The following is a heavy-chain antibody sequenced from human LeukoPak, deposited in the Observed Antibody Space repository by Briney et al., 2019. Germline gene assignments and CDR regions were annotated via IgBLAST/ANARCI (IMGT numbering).Heavy chain of an antibody. D-gene: IGHD3-10*01. J-gene: IGHJ4*02. CDR2: ISGAGDST. CDR1: AFTFSRYA. V-gene: IGHV3-23*01. Sequence: KAGGSLRLSCGASAFTFSRYAMNWVRQAPGKGLEWVSSISGAGDSTYYADSVKGRFTISRDNSKNTLYLQMNSLKADDTAVYYCMPPQFDSGTGWGQGTLVTVSS. CDR3: MPPQFDSGTG.